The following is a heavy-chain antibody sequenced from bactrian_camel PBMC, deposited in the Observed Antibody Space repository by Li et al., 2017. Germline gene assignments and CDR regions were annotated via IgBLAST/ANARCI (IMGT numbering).Heavy chain of an antibody. CDR2: IPSRGGST. D-gene: IGHD4*01. CDR1: TYSAYC. CDR3: AATGGNWFGCVLPEGDSGY. J-gene: IGHJ6*01. Sequence: QLVESGGGSVQAGGSLRLSCVASTYSAYCMGWFRQAPGKVPEGVAVIPSRGGSTTYADSVKGRFTISQDIAKKTLFLQMNSLKPEDTATYYCAATGGNWFGCVLPEGDSGYRGQGTQVTVS. V-gene: IGHV3S31*01.